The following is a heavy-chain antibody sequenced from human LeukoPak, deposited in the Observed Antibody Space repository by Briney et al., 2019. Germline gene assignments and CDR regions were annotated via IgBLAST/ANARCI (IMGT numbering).Heavy chain of an antibody. D-gene: IGHD3-22*01. V-gene: IGHV4-4*02. J-gene: IGHJ3*02. CDR1: GGSISSSNW. Sequence: PSETLSLTCAVSGGSISSSNWWSWVRQPPGKGLEWIGEIYHSGSTNYNPSLKSRVTISVDKSKNQFSLKLSSVTAADTAVYYCAGDADYDSSGNDAFDIWGQGTMVTVSS. CDR2: IYHSGST. CDR3: AGDADYDSSGNDAFDI.